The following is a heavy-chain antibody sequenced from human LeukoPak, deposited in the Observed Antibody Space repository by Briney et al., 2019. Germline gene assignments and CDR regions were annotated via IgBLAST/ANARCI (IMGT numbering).Heavy chain of an antibody. CDR1: GFNYSAYN. CDR2: ISSSSSYI. J-gene: IGHJ4*02. CDR3: ARDTVGKDFDY. V-gene: IGHV3-21*01. Sequence: PGGSLRLSCAASGFNYSAYNMNWVRQAPGKGLEWVSSISSSSSYIYYADSVKGRFTISRDNAKNSLYLQMNSLRAEDTAVYYCARDTVGKDFDYWGQGTLVTVSS.